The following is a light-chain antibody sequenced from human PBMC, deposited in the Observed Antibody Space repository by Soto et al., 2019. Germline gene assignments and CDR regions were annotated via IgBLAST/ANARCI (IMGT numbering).Light chain of an antibody. Sequence: DIQMSQSPSFVSASVGDRVTITCRASQDISSWLVWYQQKPGKAPKLLIHATSGLQSGVPSRFSGSGSGTDFTLTISNLQSEDFATYYCQQANSFPLTFGGGTNVDI. CDR2: ATS. J-gene: IGKJ4*01. CDR3: QQANSFPLT. V-gene: IGKV1-12*01. CDR1: QDISSW.